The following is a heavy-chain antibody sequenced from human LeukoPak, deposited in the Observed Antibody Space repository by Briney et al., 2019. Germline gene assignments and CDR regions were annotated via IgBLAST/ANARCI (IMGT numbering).Heavy chain of an antibody. D-gene: IGHD1-26*01. CDR1: GGSISSSSYY. V-gene: IGHV4-39*01. J-gene: IGHJ4*02. Sequence: PSETLSLTCTASGGSISSSSYYWGWIRQPPGKGLEWIGSIYYSGSTYYNPSLKSRVTISVDTSKNQFSLKLSSVTDADTAVYYCASTFEWEPFEVDYWGQGTLVTVSS. CDR2: IYYSGST. CDR3: ASTFEWEPFEVDY.